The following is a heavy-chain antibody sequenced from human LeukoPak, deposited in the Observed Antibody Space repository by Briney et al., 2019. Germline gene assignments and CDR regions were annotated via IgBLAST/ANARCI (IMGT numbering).Heavy chain of an antibody. D-gene: IGHD2-21*01. V-gene: IGHV4-59*01. CDR2: IYYSGST. J-gene: IGHJ3*02. CDR3: ARDRGDCGGDCYSSDAFDI. CDR1: GGSISSYY. Sequence: PSETLSLTCTVSGGSISSYYWSWIRQPPGKGLEWIGYIYYSGSTNYNPSLKSRVTISVDTSKNQFSLKLSSVTAADTAVYYCARDRGDCGGDCYSSDAFDIWGQGTMVTVSS.